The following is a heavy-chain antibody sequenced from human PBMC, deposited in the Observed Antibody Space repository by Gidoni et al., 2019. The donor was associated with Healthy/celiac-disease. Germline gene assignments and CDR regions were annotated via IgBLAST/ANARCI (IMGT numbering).Heavy chain of an antibody. V-gene: IGHV1-3*01. J-gene: IGHJ4*02. CDR3: ARQPGLLWAHFDY. Sequence: QVQLVQSGAEVKTPGASVKVSFKASGYTFTSYAMRWVRQAPGQRLEWMGWINAGNGNTKYSQKFQGRVTITRDTSASTAYMELSSLRSEDTAVYYCARQPGLLWAHFDYWGQGTLVTVSS. CDR1: GYTFTSYA. CDR2: INAGNGNT. D-gene: IGHD3-10*01.